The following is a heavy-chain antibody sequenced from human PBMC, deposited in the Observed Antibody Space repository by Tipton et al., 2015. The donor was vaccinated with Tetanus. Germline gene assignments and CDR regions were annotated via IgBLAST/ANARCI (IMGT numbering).Heavy chain of an antibody. V-gene: IGHV4-39*07. CDR3: ARDRGWFDP. Sequence: LRLSCTVSGGSISSSSYYWGWIRQPPGKGLEWIGSIYYSGSTYYNPSLKSRVTISVDTSKDQFSLKLSSVTAADTAVYYCARDRGWFDPWGQGTLVTVSS. CDR1: GGSISSSSYY. D-gene: IGHD3-10*01. J-gene: IGHJ5*02. CDR2: IYYSGST.